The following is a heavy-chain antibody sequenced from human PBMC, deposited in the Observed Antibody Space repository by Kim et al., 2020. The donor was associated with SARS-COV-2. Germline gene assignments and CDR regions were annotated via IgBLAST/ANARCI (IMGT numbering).Heavy chain of an antibody. CDR1: GYTFRTAG. CDR3: ATVAGGQNWNYFDY. V-gene: IGHV1-18*01. CDR2: ISAYNGKT. Sequence: ASVKVSCKTSGYTFRTAGFSWVRQAPGQGLEWMGWISAYNGKTNFAQKFQGRVTMTTDTSTSTAYMELRSLRSDDTAVYYCATVAGGQNWNYFDYWGQGTLVTVSS. J-gene: IGHJ4*02. D-gene: IGHD1-1*01.